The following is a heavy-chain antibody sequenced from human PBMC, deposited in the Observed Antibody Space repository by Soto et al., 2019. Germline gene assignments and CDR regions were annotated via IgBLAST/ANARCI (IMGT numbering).Heavy chain of an antibody. V-gene: IGHV3-30*03. CDR2: ISYDGSNK. Sequence: GGSLRLSCAASGFTFSSYGMHWVRQAPGKGLEWVAVISYDGSNKYYADSVKGRFTISRDNSKNTLYLQMNSLRAEDTAVYYCARVPRITMVRGVIPYYFDSWGQGTLVTVSS. D-gene: IGHD3-10*01. CDR1: GFTFSSYG. CDR3: ARVPRITMVRGVIPYYFDS. J-gene: IGHJ4*02.